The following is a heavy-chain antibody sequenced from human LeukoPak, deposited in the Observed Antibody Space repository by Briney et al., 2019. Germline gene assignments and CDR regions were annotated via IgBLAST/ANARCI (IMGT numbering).Heavy chain of an antibody. V-gene: IGHV3-74*01. CDR3: AKDLGGSRDY. CDR2: IKTDGSIT. Sequence: GGSLRLSWAPSGLTFSIYWMHWVRQLPGKGLVWVSRIKTDGSITNYADSVKGRFTICRDNAKNTLYLQMSSLRAEERAVYYCAKDLGGSRDYWGQGTLVTVSS. CDR1: GLTFSIYW. J-gene: IGHJ4*02.